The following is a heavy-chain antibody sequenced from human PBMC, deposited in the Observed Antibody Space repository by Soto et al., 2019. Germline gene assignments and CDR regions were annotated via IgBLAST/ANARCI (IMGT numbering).Heavy chain of an antibody. CDR3: ARDHPNYGDALLGYYYGMDA. CDR2: IIPIFGTA. V-gene: IGHV1-69*13. J-gene: IGHJ6*02. CDR1: GGTFSSYA. Sequence: SVKVSCKASGGTFSSYAISWVRQAPGQGLEWMGGIIPIFGTANYAQKFQGRVTITADESTSTAYMELSSLRSEDTAVYYCARDHPNYGDALLGYYYGMDAWGQGTTVTVSS. D-gene: IGHD4-17*01.